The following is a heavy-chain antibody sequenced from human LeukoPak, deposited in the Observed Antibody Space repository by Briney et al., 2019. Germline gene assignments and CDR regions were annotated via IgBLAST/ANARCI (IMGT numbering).Heavy chain of an antibody. Sequence: GGSLRLSCAASGFTFSNYGIHWVRQAPGKGLEWVSSISSRSSYKYYADSVKGRFTISRDISKNTLYLQMNSLRAEDTAVYYCAKDEGSGWYYFDYWGQGSLVTVSS. J-gene: IGHJ4*02. CDR2: ISSRSSYK. CDR3: AKDEGSGWYYFDY. D-gene: IGHD6-19*01. CDR1: GFTFSNYG. V-gene: IGHV3-21*04.